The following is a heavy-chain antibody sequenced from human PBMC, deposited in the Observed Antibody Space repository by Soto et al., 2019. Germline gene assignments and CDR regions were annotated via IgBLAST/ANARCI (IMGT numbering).Heavy chain of an antibody. V-gene: IGHV1-18*04. CDR1: GYTFTSYG. D-gene: IGHD5-12*01. CDR3: ARDGDIVATYGWFDP. Sequence: QVQLVQSGAEVKKPGASVKVSCKASGYTFTSYGISWVRQAPGQGLEWMGWISAYNGNTNYAQKLQGRVTMTTDTSKSTAYMERRSLRSDDRHVYYCARDGDIVATYGWFDPWGQGTLVTVSS. J-gene: IGHJ5*02. CDR2: ISAYNGNT.